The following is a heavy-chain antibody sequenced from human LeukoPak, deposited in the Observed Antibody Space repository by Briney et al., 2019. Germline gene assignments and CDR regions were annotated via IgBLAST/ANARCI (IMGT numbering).Heavy chain of an antibody. CDR3: ARDIGAGTVDY. V-gene: IGHV4-4*09. CDR2: IYTSGST. D-gene: IGHD6-13*01. CDR1: GGSISSYY. Sequence: PSETLSLTCTVSGGSISSYYWSWIRQPPGKGLEWIGYIYTSGSTNYNPSLKSRVTISVDTSKNQFSLKLSSVTAADTAVYYCARDIGAGTVDYWGQGTLVTVSS. J-gene: IGHJ4*02.